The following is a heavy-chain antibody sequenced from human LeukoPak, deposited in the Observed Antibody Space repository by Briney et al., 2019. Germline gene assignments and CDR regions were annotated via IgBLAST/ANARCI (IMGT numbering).Heavy chain of an antibody. V-gene: IGHV1-18*01. D-gene: IGHD6-19*01. CDR3: GREVRYSSGLYYFDY. CDR1: GYTFTSYG. CDR2: ISAYNGNT. Sequence: ASVKVSCKASGYTFTSYGISWVRQAPGQGLEWMGWISAYNGNTNYAQKLQGRVTMTTDTSTSTAYMELRRLRSDDTAVYYCGREVRYSSGLYYFDYWGQGTLVTVSS. J-gene: IGHJ4*02.